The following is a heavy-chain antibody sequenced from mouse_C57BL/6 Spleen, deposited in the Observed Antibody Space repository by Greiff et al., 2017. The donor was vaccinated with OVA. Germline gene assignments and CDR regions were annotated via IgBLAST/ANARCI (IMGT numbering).Heavy chain of an antibody. CDR3: ASFYYSNYVGFAY. CDR2: ISYDGSN. CDR1: GYSITSGYY. J-gene: IGHJ3*01. Sequence: EVQLQESGPGLVKPSQSLSLTCSVTGYSITSGYYWNWIRQFPGNKLEWMGYISYDGSNNYNPSLKNRISITRDTSKNQFFLKLNSVTTEDTATYYCASFYYSNYVGFAYWGQGTLVTVSA. V-gene: IGHV3-6*01. D-gene: IGHD2-5*01.